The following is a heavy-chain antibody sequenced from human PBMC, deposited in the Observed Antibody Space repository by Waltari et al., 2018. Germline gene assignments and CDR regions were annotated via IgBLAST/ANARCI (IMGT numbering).Heavy chain of an antibody. CDR1: GGSFSGYY. CDR3: VRRGGRSAYRLLSPYYYYYGMDV. D-gene: IGHD3-3*01. J-gene: IGHJ6*02. V-gene: IGHV4-34*01. CDR2: INHGGST. Sequence: QVQLQQWGAGLLKPSETLSLTCAVYGGSFSGYYWGWIRQSPGKGLEWIGEINHGGSTNHNPSFKSRVTISVDTSKNQFSLKLTSVTAADTAVYYCVRRGGRSAYRLLSPYYYYYGMDVWGQGTTVTVSS.